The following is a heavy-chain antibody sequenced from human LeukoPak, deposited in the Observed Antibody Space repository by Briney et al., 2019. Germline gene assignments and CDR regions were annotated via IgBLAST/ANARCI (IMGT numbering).Heavy chain of an antibody. CDR1: GFTFSSYA. CDR3: AKDGTGMLVGATAVDAFDI. CDR2: ISGSGGST. J-gene: IGHJ3*02. Sequence: GGSLRLSCAASGFTFSSYAMSWVRQAPVKVLEWVSAISGSGGSTYYADSVKGRFTISRDNSKNTLYLQMNSLRAEDTAVYYCAKDGTGMLVGATAVDAFDIWGQGTMVTVSS. V-gene: IGHV3-23*01. D-gene: IGHD1-26*01.